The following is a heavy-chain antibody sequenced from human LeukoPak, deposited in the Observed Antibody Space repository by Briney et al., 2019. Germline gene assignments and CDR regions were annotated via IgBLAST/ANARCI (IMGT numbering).Heavy chain of an antibody. J-gene: IGHJ5*02. CDR3: AKDRHAPGRYCSSTSCLPFDP. CDR2: ISGSVGST. V-gene: IGHV3-23*01. Sequence: PGGSLRLSFAASGFTFSSYDMSWFRQAPGKGLDWVSAISGSVGSTYYADSVKGRFTISRDNSEKKLYLQMNSLRAEDTAVYYCAKDRHAPGRYCSSTSCLPFDPWGQGTLVTVSS. CDR1: GFTFSSYD. D-gene: IGHD2-2*01.